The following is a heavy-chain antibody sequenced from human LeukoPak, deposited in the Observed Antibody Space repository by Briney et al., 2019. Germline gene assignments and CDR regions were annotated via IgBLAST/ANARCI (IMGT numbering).Heavy chain of an antibody. D-gene: IGHD2-2*01. J-gene: IGHJ5*02. V-gene: IGHV1-69*04. CDR2: IIPIFGIA. Sequence: SVKVSCKASGGTFSSYDISWVRQAPGQGLEWMGRIIPIFGIANYAQKFQGRVTITADKSTSTAYMELSSLRSEDTAVYYCARDLSRGIVVVPAAMSPWFDPWGQGTLVTVSS. CDR3: ARDLSRGIVVVPAAMSPWFDP. CDR1: GGTFSSYD.